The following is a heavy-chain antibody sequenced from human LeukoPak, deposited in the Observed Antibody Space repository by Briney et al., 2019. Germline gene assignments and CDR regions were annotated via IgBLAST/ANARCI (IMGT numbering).Heavy chain of an antibody. Sequence: ASVKVSCKASGYTFISYAMNWVRQAPGQGLEWMGWINPNSGGTNYAQKFQGRVTMTRDTSISTAYMELSRLRSDDTAVYYCARLEDYYDAFDIWGQGTMVTVSS. CDR2: INPNSGGT. V-gene: IGHV1-2*02. J-gene: IGHJ3*02. CDR3: ARLEDYYDAFDI. D-gene: IGHD3-10*01. CDR1: GYTFISYA.